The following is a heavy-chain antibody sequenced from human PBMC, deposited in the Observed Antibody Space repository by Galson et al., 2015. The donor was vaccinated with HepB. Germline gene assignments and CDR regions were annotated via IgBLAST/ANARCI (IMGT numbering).Heavy chain of an antibody. J-gene: IGHJ6*02. Sequence: SVKVSCKVSGYTLTELSMHWVRQAPGKWLEWMGGFDPEDGETIYAQKFQGRVTMTEDTSTDTAYMELSSLRSEDTAVYYCATGGITGTTYYYYYAMDVWGQGTTVTVSS. CDR2: FDPEDGET. D-gene: IGHD1-14*01. V-gene: IGHV1-24*01. CDR3: ATGGITGTTYYYYYAMDV. CDR1: GYTLTELS.